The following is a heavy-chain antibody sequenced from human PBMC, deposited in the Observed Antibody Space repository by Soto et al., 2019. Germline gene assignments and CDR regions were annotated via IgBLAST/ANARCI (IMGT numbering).Heavy chain of an antibody. J-gene: IGHJ4*02. CDR2: VYFNGNT. V-gene: IGHV4-59*01. Sequence: KPSETLSLTCAVSGGSIRHYYWNWIRQSPGKALEWIGYVYFNGNTHFNPSLKRRFSMSIDTSKNQFSPKLSSVTAADTALYYCARDSSAWPNYFDSWGQGIRVTVSS. D-gene: IGHD6-19*01. CDR3: ARDSSAWPNYFDS. CDR1: GGSIRHYY.